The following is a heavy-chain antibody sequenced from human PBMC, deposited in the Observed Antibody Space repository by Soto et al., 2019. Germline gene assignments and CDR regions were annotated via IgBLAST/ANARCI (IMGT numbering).Heavy chain of an antibody. CDR2: ISYDGSNK. CDR3: AKDGVRLFSYSYNYDVMDV. CDR1: GFTFSSYV. J-gene: IGHJ6*02. V-gene: IGHV3-30*18. D-gene: IGHD3-10*01. Sequence: PEGSLRRSCAPSGFTFSSYVMHWVRQAPGKGLEWVAVISYDGSNKYYADSVKGRFTISRDNSKNTLYLQMNSLRAEDTAVYYCAKDGVRLFSYSYNYDVMDVCGQGT.